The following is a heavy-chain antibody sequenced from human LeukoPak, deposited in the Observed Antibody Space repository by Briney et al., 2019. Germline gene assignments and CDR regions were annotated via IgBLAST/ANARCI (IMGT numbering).Heavy chain of an antibody. Sequence: SETLSLTCAGSGGSISSYYWSWVRQSPGKRMEWIASINYNGRTKFNPSLQSRVTISLDTSNSHFSLQLRSVTAADSAVYYCARLLDYDNSGDPDTIDIWGQGTMVTVPS. V-gene: IGHV4-59*13. CDR2: INYNGRT. J-gene: IGHJ3*02. CDR1: GGSISSYY. CDR3: ARLLDYDNSGDPDTIDI. D-gene: IGHD3-22*01.